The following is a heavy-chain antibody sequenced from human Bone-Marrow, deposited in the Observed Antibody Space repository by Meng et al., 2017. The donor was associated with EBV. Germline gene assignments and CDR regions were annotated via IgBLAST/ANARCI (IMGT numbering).Heavy chain of an antibody. CDR1: GGTFSTYA. V-gene: IGHV1-69*01. CDR3: ARKGGLGGWFDY. J-gene: IGHJ5*01. CDR2: IIPIFGTA. Sequence: QVQLGPSGAEVKKPGSSVKVSCKASGGTFSTYANSGVRQAPGQGLEWMGGIIPIFGTANYAQKFQGRVTITADESTSTAYMELSSLRSEDTAVYYCARKGGLGGWFDYWGQGTLVTVSS. D-gene: IGHD3-16*01.